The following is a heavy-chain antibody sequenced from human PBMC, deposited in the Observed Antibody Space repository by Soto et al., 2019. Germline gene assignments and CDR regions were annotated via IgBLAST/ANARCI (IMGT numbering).Heavy chain of an antibody. D-gene: IGHD3-16*01. V-gene: IGHV3-64*01. CDR1: GFTFSSYA. CDR3: ARQMGHYDYVWGSYAFDI. CDR2: ISSNGGGT. J-gene: IGHJ3*02. Sequence: EVQLVESGGGLVQPGGSLRLSCAASGFTFSSYAMHWVRQAPGKGLEYVSAISSNGGGTYYAYSVKGRFTISRDNSKITLYLQMGSLRAEDMAVYYCARQMGHYDYVWGSYAFDIWGQGTMVTVSS.